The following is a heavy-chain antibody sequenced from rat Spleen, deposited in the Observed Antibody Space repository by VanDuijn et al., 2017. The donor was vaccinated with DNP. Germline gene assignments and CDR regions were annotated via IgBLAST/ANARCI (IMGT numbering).Heavy chain of an antibody. CDR1: GFTFSDSY. J-gene: IGHJ2*01. Sequence: EVRLVETGGGLVQPGRSLKLTCAASGFTFSDSYMAWVRQAPKKGLEWVATISYDGTRTYYRASVKGRFTISRDYAKPTLYLQMDSLRSEDTATYYCTRYYDSFDYWGQGVMVTVSS. CDR2: ISYDGTRT. CDR3: TRYYDSFDY. V-gene: IGHV5-7*01. D-gene: IGHD1-1*01.